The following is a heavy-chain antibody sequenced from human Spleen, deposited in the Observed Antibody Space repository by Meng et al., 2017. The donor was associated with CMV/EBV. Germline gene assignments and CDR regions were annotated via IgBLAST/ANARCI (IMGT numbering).Heavy chain of an antibody. CDR2: ITGSGGST. V-gene: IGHV3-23*01. CDR1: EFTFRSYA. J-gene: IGHJ6*02. CDR3: AKDRGYRTYNGLDV. Sequence: GGSLRLSCAASEFTFRSYAMSWVRQAPGMGLEWVSAITGSGGSTYYADSVKGRFTISRDNSKSTLYLQMSSLRAEDTAIYYCAKDRGYRTYNGLDVWGQGTTVTVSS. D-gene: IGHD3-10*01.